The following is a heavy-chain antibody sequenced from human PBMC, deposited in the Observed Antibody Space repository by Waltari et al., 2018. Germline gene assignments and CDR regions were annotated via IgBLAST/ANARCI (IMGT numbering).Heavy chain of an antibody. CDR1: GFTFSSYS. Sequence: EVQLVESGGGLVKPGGSLRLSCAASGFTFSSYSMNWVRQAPGKGLEWVSSISSSSSYISYADSVKGRFTISRDNAKNSLYLQMNSLRAEDTAVYYCARGPGSSSWYESSYYYYGMDVWGQGTTVTVSS. J-gene: IGHJ6*02. V-gene: IGHV3-21*01. CDR2: ISSSSSYI. CDR3: ARGPGSSSWYESSYYYYGMDV. D-gene: IGHD6-13*01.